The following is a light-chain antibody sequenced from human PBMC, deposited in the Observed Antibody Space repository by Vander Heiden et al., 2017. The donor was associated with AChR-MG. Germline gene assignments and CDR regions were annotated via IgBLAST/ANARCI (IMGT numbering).Light chain of an antibody. J-gene: IGKJ2*01. Sequence: IQMTQSPSSLSASVGDRVTITCRASQGIRNDLGWYQQKPGKAPKLLIYTASILQSGVPSRFSGNGSETDFTLTINSLQPEDFASYYCLQDYAYPRTFGQGTRLEIK. CDR2: TAS. CDR3: LQDYAYPRT. CDR1: QGIRND. V-gene: IGKV1-6*01.